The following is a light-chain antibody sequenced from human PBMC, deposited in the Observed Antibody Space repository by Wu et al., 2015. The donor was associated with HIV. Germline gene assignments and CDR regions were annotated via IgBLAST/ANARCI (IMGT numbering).Light chain of an antibody. Sequence: AMQLTQSPSTLSASVGDTVTITCRASQGVGSDLAWYQHKPGNSPKLLIYDASELESGVPSRFSGSGSGTDFTLTISSLQPEDFATYYCQQLTSYPLTFGGGTRVEIK. CDR3: QQLTSYPLT. CDR1: QGVGSD. J-gene: IGKJ4*01. V-gene: IGKV1-13*02. CDR2: DAS.